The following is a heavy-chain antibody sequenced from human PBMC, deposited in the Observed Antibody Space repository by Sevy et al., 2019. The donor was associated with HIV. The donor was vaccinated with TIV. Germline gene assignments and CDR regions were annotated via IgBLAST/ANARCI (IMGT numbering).Heavy chain of an antibody. J-gene: IGHJ3*02. CDR2: ISGSSNYI. Sequence: GGSLRLSCAASGFSFSSYPMNWVRQAPGKGLEWVSSISGSSNYIYYADSLRGRFTISRDNAKNSLYLQMNSLRAEDTAVYYCARPYGSGSWEAFDIWCQGTMVTVSS. CDR3: ARPYGSGSWEAFDI. CDR1: GFSFSSYP. V-gene: IGHV3-21*01. D-gene: IGHD3-10*01.